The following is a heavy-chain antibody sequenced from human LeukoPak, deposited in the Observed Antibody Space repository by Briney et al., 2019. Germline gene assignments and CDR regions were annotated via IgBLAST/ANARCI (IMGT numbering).Heavy chain of an antibody. CDR2: INPNNGDT. D-gene: IGHD5-24*01. Sequence: ASVKVSCKASGYTFTGYYMHWVRQAPGQGLEWMGWINPNNGDTNYVQKFQGRVTMTRDTSISTAYMELSRLTSDDTAVYYCARIQLWPNDAFDIWGQGTMVTVSS. CDR3: ARIQLWPNDAFDI. V-gene: IGHV1-2*02. CDR1: GYTFTGYY. J-gene: IGHJ3*02.